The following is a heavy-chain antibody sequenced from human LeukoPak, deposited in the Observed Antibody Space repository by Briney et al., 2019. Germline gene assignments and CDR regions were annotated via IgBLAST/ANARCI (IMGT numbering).Heavy chain of an antibody. V-gene: IGHV3-11*01. CDR1: GFTFSDYY. Sequence: GGSLRLSCAASGFTFSDYYMSWIRQAPGKGLEWVSYISSSGSTIYYADSVKGRFTISRDNAENSLYLQMNSLRAEDTAVYYCARGGWFGELSYYFDYWGQGTLVTVSS. CDR3: ARGGWFGELSYYFDY. J-gene: IGHJ4*02. CDR2: ISSSGSTI. D-gene: IGHD3-10*01.